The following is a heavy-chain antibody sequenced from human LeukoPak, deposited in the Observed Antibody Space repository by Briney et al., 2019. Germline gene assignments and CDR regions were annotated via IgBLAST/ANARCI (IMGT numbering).Heavy chain of an antibody. J-gene: IGHJ4*02. V-gene: IGHV4-59*02. Sequence: SETLSLTCTVFGDSVTGYYLNWVRQPPGKGLDWIGHIYKIGTTNYNPSLKSRITISADTCKDQFSLKLRSVTAADTAVYYCVIGVGWQPDYWCQGALVTVSS. CDR1: GDSVTGYY. CDR2: IYKIGTT. D-gene: IGHD2-15*01. CDR3: VIGVGWQPDY.